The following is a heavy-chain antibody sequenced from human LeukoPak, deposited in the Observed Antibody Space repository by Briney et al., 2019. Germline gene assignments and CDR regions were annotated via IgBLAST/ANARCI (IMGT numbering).Heavy chain of an antibody. CDR3: ARPDLWFGELGFDY. CDR2: ISSSSSTI. J-gene: IGHJ4*02. CDR1: GFTFSSYS. V-gene: IGHV3-48*04. Sequence: PGGSLRLSCAASGFTFSSYSMNWVRQAPGKGLEWVSYISSSSSTIYYADSVKGRFTISRDNAKTSLYLQMNSLRAEDTAVYYCARPDLWFGELGFDYWGQGTLVTVSS. D-gene: IGHD3-10*01.